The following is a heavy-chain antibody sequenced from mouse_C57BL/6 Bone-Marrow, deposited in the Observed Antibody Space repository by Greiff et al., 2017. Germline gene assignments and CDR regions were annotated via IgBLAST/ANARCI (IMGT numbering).Heavy chain of an antibody. CDR2: FHTYNDDT. D-gene: IGHD1-1*01. CDR3: SRPYYYGSRDWYFDV. CDR1: GYTFTTYP. J-gene: IGHJ1*03. V-gene: IGHV1-47*01. Sequence: VQLQQSGAELVKPGASVKMSCKASGYTFTTYPIEWMKQNHGKSLEWIGNFHTYNDDTKYNEKVKGKATLTVEKSSSTVYLDLSRLASDDSAVYYCSRPYYYGSRDWYFDVWGTGTTVTVSS.